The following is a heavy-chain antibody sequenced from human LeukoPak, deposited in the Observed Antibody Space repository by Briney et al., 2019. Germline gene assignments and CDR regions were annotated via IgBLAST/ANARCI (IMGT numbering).Heavy chain of an antibody. CDR3: ARDLHFLEWMGMIAFDI. CDR1: GFTFSSYG. V-gene: IGHV3-30*02. D-gene: IGHD3-3*01. Sequence: PGGSLRLSCAASGFTFSSYGMHWVRQAPGKGLEWVAFIRYDGSNKYYADSVKGRFTISRDNAKNSLYLQMNSLRAEDTAVYYCARDLHFLEWMGMIAFDIWGQGTMVTVSS. CDR2: IRYDGSNK. J-gene: IGHJ3*02.